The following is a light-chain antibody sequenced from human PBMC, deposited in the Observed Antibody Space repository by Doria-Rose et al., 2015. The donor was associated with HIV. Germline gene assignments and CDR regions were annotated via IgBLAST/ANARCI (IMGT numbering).Light chain of an antibody. CDR3: LQYGTSWP. Sequence: TQSPGTLSLSPGERATLSCRASQSFSSTYLAWYQQKPGQAPSLLIYDGSTRATVIPDRFSASASGTDFTLTINRLEPEDFALYYCLQYGTSWPFAQGTKVEI. V-gene: IGKV3-20*01. CDR1: QSFSSTY. CDR2: DGS. J-gene: IGKJ1*01.